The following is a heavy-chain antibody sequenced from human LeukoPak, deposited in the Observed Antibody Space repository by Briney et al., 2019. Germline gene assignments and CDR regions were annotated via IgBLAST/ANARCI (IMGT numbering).Heavy chain of an antibody. CDR3: ARGTSYYDNSGYYPFDY. CDR1: GFTFTSYN. D-gene: IGHD3-22*01. Sequence: RGSLRLSCAASGFTFTSYNINWVRQAPRKGLEWVSSTISRSNSIYYADSVKSRFTISRDNTNNSLYLQMNSLRAAATAVYYCARGTSYYDNSGYYPFDYWGQGTLVTVSS. J-gene: IGHJ4*02. CDR2: TISRSNSI. V-gene: IGHV3-21*01.